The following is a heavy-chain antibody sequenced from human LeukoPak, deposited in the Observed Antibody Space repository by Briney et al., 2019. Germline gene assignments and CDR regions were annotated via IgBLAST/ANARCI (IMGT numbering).Heavy chain of an antibody. Sequence: SQTLSLTCAVSGGSISSGGYSWSWIRQPPGKGLEWIGYIYHSESTYYNPSLKSRVTISVDRSKNQFSLKLSSVTAADTAVYYCARVGITGTTRGAFDIWGQGTMVTVSS. J-gene: IGHJ3*02. CDR2: IYHSEST. V-gene: IGHV4-30-2*01. CDR3: ARVGITGTTRGAFDI. CDR1: GGSISSGGYS. D-gene: IGHD1-7*01.